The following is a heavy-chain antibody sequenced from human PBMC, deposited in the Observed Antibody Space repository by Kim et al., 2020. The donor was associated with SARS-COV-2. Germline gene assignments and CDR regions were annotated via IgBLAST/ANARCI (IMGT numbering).Heavy chain of an antibody. J-gene: IGHJ4*02. CDR3: AKQWLVPDY. V-gene: IGHV3-23*01. Sequence: STYYADSVKGRFTISRDYSKNTLDLQMNRLRAEDTAVYYCAKQWLVPDYWGQGTLVTVSS. D-gene: IGHD6-19*01. CDR2: ST.